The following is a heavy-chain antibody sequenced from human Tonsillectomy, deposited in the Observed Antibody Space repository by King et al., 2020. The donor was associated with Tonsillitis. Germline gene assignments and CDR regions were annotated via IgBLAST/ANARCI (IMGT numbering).Heavy chain of an antibody. CDR2: ISWNSGSI. J-gene: IGHJ4*02. CDR1: GFTFDDYA. D-gene: IGHD5-18*01. CDR3: AKGGWIQLWTPLCY. V-gene: IGHV3-9*01. Sequence: QLVQSGGGLVQPGRSLRLSCAASGFTFDDYAMHWVRQAPGKGLEWVSGISWNSGSIGYADSVKGRFTISRDNAKNSLYLQMNSLRAEDTALYYCAKGGWIQLWTPLCYWGQGTLVTVSS.